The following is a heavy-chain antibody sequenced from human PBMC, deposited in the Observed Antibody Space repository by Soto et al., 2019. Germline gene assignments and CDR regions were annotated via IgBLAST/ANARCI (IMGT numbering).Heavy chain of an antibody. CDR3: IRGSFGYYGP. J-gene: IGHJ5*02. CDR1: GFKFGDYA. Sequence: LRLSCAASGFKFGDYAMTWVRQAPGKGLEWVGFIRNNGYGGTANYAASVKGRFTISRDDSKTIAYLQMNSLKTEDTAVYYCIRGSFGYYGPWGQGTLVTVSS. D-gene: IGHD3-22*01. CDR2: IRNNGYGGTA. V-gene: IGHV3-49*04.